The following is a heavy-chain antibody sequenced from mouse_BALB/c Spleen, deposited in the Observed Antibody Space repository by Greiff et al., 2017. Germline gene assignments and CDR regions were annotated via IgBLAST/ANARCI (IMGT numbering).Heavy chain of an antibody. Sequence: QVQLKQSGPGLVAPSQSLSITCTVSGFSLTGYGVTWVRQPPGKGLEWLGMIWGDGSTDYNSALKSRLSISKDNSKNHVFLKMNSLQTDDTARYYCARARGFYWYFDVWGAGTTVTVSS. J-gene: IGHJ1*01. V-gene: IGHV2-6-7*01. CDR2: IWGDGST. CDR3: ARARGFYWYFDV. CDR1: GFSLTGYG.